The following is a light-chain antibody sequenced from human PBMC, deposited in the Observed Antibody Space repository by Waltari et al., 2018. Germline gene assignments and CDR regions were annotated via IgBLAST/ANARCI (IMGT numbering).Light chain of an antibody. CDR3: QHYVRLPVT. CDR1: QNIFRT. J-gene: IGKJ1*01. Sequence: EIVLTKSPGTLSLSPGERATVSCRASQNIFRTLAWYQQKPGQAPRLLIYGAYTRATGIPDRFSGSGSGTDFSLTISGLDPEDFAVYYCQHYVRLPVTFGQGTKVEIK. V-gene: IGKV3-20*01. CDR2: GAY.